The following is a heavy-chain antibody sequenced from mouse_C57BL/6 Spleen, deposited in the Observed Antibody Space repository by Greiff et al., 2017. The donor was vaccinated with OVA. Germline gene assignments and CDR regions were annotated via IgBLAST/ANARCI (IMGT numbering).Heavy chain of an antibody. V-gene: IGHV1-19*01. D-gene: IGHD2-4*01. J-gene: IGHJ2*01. CDR2: INPYNGGT. CDR1: GYTFTDYY. Sequence: VQLQQSGPVLVKPGASVKMSCKASGYTFTDYYMNWVKQSHGKSLEWIGVINPYNGGTSYNQQFKGKATLPVDKSSSPAYMELNSLTSEDSAVYYCARHYDDDDYFYYWGQGTTLSVSS. CDR3: ARHYDDDDYFYY.